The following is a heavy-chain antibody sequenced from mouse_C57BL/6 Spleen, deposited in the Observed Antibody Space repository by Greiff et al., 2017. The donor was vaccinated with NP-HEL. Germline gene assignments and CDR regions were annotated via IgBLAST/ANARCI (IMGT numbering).Heavy chain of an antibody. CDR3: ARGDWERAY. Sequence: QVQLKQPGAELVRPGSSVKLSCKASGYTFTSYWMHWVKQRPIQGLEWIGNIDPSDSETHYNQKFKDKATLTVDKSSSTAYMQLSSLTSEESAVYYCARGDWERAYWGQGTLVTVSA. J-gene: IGHJ3*01. V-gene: IGHV1-52*01. D-gene: IGHD4-1*01. CDR1: GYTFTSYW. CDR2: IDPSDSET.